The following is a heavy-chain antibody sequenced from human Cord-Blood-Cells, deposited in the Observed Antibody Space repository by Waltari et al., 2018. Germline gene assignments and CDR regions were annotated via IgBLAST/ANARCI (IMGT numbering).Heavy chain of an antibody. CDR1: GGSISSSSSY. CDR2: IYYSGST. Sequence: QLQLQESGPGLVKPSETLSLTCTVSGGSISSSSSYWGWIRQPPGKGLEWIGSIYYSGSTYYNPSLKSRVTISVDTSKNQFSLKLSSVTAADTAVYYCARRCRYYYYGMDVWGQGTTVTVSS. D-gene: IGHD2-8*01. CDR3: ARRCRYYYYGMDV. J-gene: IGHJ6*02. V-gene: IGHV4-39*01.